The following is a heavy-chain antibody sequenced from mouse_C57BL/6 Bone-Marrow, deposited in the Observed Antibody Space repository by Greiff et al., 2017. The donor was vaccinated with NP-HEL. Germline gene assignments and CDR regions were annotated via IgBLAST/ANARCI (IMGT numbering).Heavy chain of an antibody. J-gene: IGHJ4*01. D-gene: IGHD2-3*01. CDR2: IYPRSGNT. Sequence: VQRVESGAELARPGASVKLSCKASGYTFTSYGISWVKQRTGQGLEWIGEIYPRSGNTYYNEKFKGKATLAADKSSSTAYMELLRLTSEDSAVYFCARDGGWLLRDYAMDYWGQGTSVTVSS. V-gene: IGHV1-81*01. CDR1: GYTFTSYG. CDR3: ARDGGWLLRDYAMDY.